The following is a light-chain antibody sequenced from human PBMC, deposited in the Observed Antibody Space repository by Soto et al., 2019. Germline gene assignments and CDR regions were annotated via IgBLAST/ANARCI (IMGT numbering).Light chain of an antibody. CDR2: EAS. CDR3: QRYDNCPLR. Sequence: DIQMTQSPSTLSASVGDRVTITCRASQSIDSWLAWYQQKPGRAPKLLIYEASSLESGVPSRFSGSGSGTEFTLSITSLQPDDFATYYCQRYDNCPLRFAQGTKVDIK. CDR1: QSIDSW. V-gene: IGKV1-5*01. J-gene: IGKJ1*01.